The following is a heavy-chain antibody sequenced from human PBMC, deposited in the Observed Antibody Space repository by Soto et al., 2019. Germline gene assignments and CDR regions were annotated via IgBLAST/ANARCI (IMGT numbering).Heavy chain of an antibody. D-gene: IGHD1-1*01. V-gene: IGHV1-69*08. Sequence: QVQLVQSGAEVKKPGSSVKISCTASGITFNNYTFSWVRRAPGQGLEWMGRVIPLLDAPNYAEKFQDRVTITADRSTSTAYMELSGLKSEDSAIYYCASGKSQMTQDRMGFYYYMDVWGKGTTITVSS. CDR3: ASGKSQMTQDRMGFYYYMDV. J-gene: IGHJ6*03. CDR1: GITFNNYT. CDR2: VIPLLDAP.